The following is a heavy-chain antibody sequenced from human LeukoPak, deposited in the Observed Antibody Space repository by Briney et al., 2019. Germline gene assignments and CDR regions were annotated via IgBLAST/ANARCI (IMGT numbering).Heavy chain of an antibody. J-gene: IGHJ4*02. CDR1: GFTFSSYE. CDR3: ARGPSGYHNT. V-gene: IGHV3-48*03. D-gene: IGHD5-12*01. CDR2: ISSSGSTI. Sequence: GGSLRLSCAASGFTFSSYEMNWVRQAPGKGLEWVSYISSSGSTIYYADSVKGRFAISRDNSKDTLYLQMNSLRAEDTAVYYCARGPSGYHNTGGQGTLVTVSS.